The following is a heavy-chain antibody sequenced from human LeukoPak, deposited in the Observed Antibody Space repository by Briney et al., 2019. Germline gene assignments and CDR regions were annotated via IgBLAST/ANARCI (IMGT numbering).Heavy chain of an antibody. J-gene: IGHJ4*02. CDR3: ARRRVVPAAHYFDY. Sequence: PSETLSLTCTVSGGSISSSSYYWGWIRQPPGKGLEWIGSIYYSGSTYYNPSLKSRVTISVDTSKNQFSLKLSSVTAADTAVYYCARRRVVPAAHYFDYWGQGTLVTVSS. CDR2: IYYSGST. V-gene: IGHV4-39*01. CDR1: GGSISSSSYY. D-gene: IGHD2-2*01.